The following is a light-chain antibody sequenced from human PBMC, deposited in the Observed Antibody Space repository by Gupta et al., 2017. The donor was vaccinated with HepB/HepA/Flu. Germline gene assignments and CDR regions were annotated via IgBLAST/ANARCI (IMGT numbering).Light chain of an antibody. Sequence: RATLTYRASHSASIYLALYRKKPSQAPRLLIYDASKSPTGFPATFRGSGSGSGFTLTISILAPEDFAVYDCQQRSDWPPAITFGQGTRLEIK. V-gene: IGKV3-11*01. CDR3: QQRSDWPPAIT. CDR1: HSASIY. CDR2: DAS. J-gene: IGKJ5*01.